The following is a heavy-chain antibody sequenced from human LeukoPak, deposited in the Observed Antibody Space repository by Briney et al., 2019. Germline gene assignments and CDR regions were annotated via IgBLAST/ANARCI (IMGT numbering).Heavy chain of an antibody. CDR3: ARHVPNTVTRRRAFDY. CDR2: IYYSGST. Sequence: PSETLSLTCTVSGGSISSSSYYWGWIRQPPGKGLEWIGSIYYSGSTYYNPSLKSRVTISVDTSKNQFSLKLSSVTAAGTAVYYCARHVPNTVTRRRAFDYWGQGTLVTVSS. D-gene: IGHD4-17*01. J-gene: IGHJ4*02. CDR1: GGSISSSSYY. V-gene: IGHV4-39*01.